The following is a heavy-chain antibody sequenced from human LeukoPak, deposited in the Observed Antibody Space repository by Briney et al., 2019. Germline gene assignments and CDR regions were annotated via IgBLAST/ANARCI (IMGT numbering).Heavy chain of an antibody. Sequence: ASVKVSCKASGYTFTSYGISWVRQAPGQGLEWMGWISAYNGNTNYAQKLQGRVTMTTDTSTSTAYMELRSLRSDDTAVYYCARWTDYYDSSGAFDYWGQGTLVTVSS. CDR3: ARWTDYYDSSGAFDY. D-gene: IGHD3-22*01. CDR2: ISAYNGNT. J-gene: IGHJ4*02. CDR1: GYTFTSYG. V-gene: IGHV1-18*01.